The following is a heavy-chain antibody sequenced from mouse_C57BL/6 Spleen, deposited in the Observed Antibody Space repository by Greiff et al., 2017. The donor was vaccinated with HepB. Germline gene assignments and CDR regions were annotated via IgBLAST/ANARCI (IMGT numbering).Heavy chain of an antibody. CDR1: GYTFTDYN. Sequence: EVQLQQSGPELVKPGASVKIPCKASGYTFTDYNMDWVKQSHGKSLEWIGDINPNNGGTIYNQKFKGKATLTVDKSSSTAYMELRSLKSEDTAVYYCSSSFDYVYRFAYWGQGALVTVAA. CDR3: SSSFDYVYRFAY. D-gene: IGHD2-2*01. CDR2: INPNNGGT. V-gene: IGHV1-18*01. J-gene: IGHJ3*01.